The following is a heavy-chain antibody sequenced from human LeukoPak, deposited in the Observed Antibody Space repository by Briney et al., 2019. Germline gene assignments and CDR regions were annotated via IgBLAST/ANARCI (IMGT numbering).Heavy chain of an antibody. Sequence: ASVKVSCKASGSTFTGYYMHWVRQAPGQGLEWMGWINTNTGNPTYAQGFTGRFVFSLDTSDNTAYLQISSLQAEDTAVYSCASFFCTSALCYYLDYWGQGTLVTVSS. CDR3: ASFFCTSALCYYLDY. CDR2: INTNTGNP. D-gene: IGHD2-8*01. CDR1: GSTFTGYY. V-gene: IGHV7-4-1*02. J-gene: IGHJ4*02.